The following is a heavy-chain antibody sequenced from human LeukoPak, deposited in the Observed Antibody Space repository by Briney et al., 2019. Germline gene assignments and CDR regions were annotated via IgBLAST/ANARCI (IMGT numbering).Heavy chain of an antibody. J-gene: IGHJ4*02. Sequence: SVKVSCKASGGTFSSYAISWLRQAPGQGLERMGGIIPIFGTANYAQKFQGRVTITTDESTSTAYMELSSLRSEDTAVYYCATPGHYYDSSGYLWGQGTLVTVSS. CDR1: GGTFSSYA. D-gene: IGHD3-22*01. CDR3: ATPGHYYDSSGYL. CDR2: IIPIFGTA. V-gene: IGHV1-69*05.